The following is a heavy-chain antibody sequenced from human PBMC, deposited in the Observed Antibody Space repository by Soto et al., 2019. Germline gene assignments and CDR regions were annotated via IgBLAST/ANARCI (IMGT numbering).Heavy chain of an antibody. D-gene: IGHD3-10*01. CDR2: ISGSGGNT. CDR3: AKVYDYGSGNQAFDY. V-gene: IGHV3-23*01. CDR1: GFTFSSYA. J-gene: IGHJ4*02. Sequence: EVQLLESGGGLVQPGGSLRLSCAASGFTFSSYAMSWVRQAPGRGLEWVSVISGSGGNTYYADSVKGRFTISRDNSKNTVYLQMNSLRAEDTAVYYCAKVYDYGSGNQAFDYWGQGTLVTVSS.